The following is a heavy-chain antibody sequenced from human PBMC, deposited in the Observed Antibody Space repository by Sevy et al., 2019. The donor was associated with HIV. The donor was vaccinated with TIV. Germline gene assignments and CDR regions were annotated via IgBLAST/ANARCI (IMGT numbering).Heavy chain of an antibody. V-gene: IGHV4-39*01. CDR1: GVSISGGAYY. J-gene: IGHJ5*02. CDR3: ARRLENNWFDP. D-gene: IGHD3-3*01. CDR2: ISYTGST. Sequence: SESLSLTCTVSGVSISGGAYYWGWIRQPPGKGLEWIGSISYTGSTYYNPSLKSRVTISVDTSKNQFSLKLTSETAADTAVYYCARRLENNWFDPWGQGTLVTVSS.